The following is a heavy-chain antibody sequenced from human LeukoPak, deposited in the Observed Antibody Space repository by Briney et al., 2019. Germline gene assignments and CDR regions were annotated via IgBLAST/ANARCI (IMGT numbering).Heavy chain of an antibody. Sequence: PGGSLRLSCAASGFTFSSYAMSWVRQAPGKGLEWVSAISGSGGSTYYADSVKGRFTIFRDNSKNTLYLQMNSLRAEDTAVYYCAKGATYYYDSSGYGWGQGTLVTVSS. V-gene: IGHV3-23*01. CDR3: AKGATYYYDSSGYG. CDR1: GFTFSSYA. CDR2: ISGSGGST. D-gene: IGHD3-22*01. J-gene: IGHJ4*02.